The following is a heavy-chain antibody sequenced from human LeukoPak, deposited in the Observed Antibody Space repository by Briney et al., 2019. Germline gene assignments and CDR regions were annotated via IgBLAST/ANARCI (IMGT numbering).Heavy chain of an antibody. V-gene: IGHV1-69*13. CDR2: IIPIFGTA. J-gene: IGHJ3*02. Sequence: ASVKVSCKASGGTFSSYAISWVRQAPGQGLEWMGGIIPIFGTANYAQKFQGRVTITADESTSTAYMELSRLRSEDTAVYYCARGSSRGYAFDIWGQGTMVTVSS. D-gene: IGHD6-13*01. CDR1: GGTFSSYA. CDR3: ARGSSRGYAFDI.